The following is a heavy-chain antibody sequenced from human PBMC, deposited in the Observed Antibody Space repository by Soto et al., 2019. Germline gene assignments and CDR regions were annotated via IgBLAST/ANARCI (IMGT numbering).Heavy chain of an antibody. D-gene: IGHD2-15*01. J-gene: IGHJ4*02. CDR1: GFTFSSNA. CDR2: ISSSGGST. CDR3: AKAQGGSYFDY. Sequence: VGSLRLSCAASGFTFSSNAMSWVRQAPGKGLEWVSGISSSGGSTYYADSVKGRFIISRDNSKNMLYLQMNNLRAEDTAVYYCAKAQGGSYFDYWGQGTLVTVSS. V-gene: IGHV3-23*01.